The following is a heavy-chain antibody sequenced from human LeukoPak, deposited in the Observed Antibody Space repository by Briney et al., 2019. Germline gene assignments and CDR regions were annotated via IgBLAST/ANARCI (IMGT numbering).Heavy chain of an antibody. CDR3: ARDIHDYYDSSGYYDY. CDR2: INHSGST. V-gene: IGHV4-34*01. Sequence: PSETLSLTCAVYGGSFSGYYWSWIRQPPGKGLEWIGEINHSGSTNYNPSLKSQVTISVDTSKNQFSLKLSSVTAADTAVYYCARDIHDYYDSSGYYDYWGQGTLVTVSS. D-gene: IGHD3-22*01. CDR1: GGSFSGYY. J-gene: IGHJ4*02.